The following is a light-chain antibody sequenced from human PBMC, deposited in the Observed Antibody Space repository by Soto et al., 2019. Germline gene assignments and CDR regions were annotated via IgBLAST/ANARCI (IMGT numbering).Light chain of an antibody. V-gene: IGKV3-20*01. Sequence: EIVLTQSPGTLSLSPGERATLSCRASQSVSSSYLAWYQQKPGQAPRLLIYGASSRATGIPDRFSGSGSGTDFTLTISRLEPEDFALYYCQQYGSSPRTCGQGTKVDIK. CDR2: GAS. J-gene: IGKJ1*01. CDR3: QQYGSSPRT. CDR1: QSVSSSY.